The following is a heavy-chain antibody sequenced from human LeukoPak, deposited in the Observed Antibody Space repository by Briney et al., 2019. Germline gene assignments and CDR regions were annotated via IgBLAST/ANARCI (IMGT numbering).Heavy chain of an antibody. V-gene: IGHV1-18*01. J-gene: IGHJ4*02. CDR1: GYTFTSYG. Sequence: GASVKVSCKASGYTFTSYGISWVRQAPGQGLEWMGWISAYNGNTNYAQKLQGRVTMTTDTSTSTAYMEPRSLRSDDTAVYYCARDRGSYCGGDCHFDYWGQGTLVTVSS. CDR2: ISAYNGNT. CDR3: ARDRGSYCGGDCHFDY. D-gene: IGHD2-21*02.